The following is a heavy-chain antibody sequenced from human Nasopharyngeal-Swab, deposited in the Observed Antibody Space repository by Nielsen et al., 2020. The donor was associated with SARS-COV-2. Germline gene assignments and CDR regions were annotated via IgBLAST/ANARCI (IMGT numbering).Heavy chain of an antibody. J-gene: IGHJ4*02. CDR3: TRVGDCSGGSCQTWIQLWADY. D-gene: IGHD2-15*01. Sequence: WIRQPPGKGLEWVGFIRSKAYGGTTEYAASVKGRFTISRDDSKSIAYLQMNSLKTEDTAVYYCTRVGDCSGGSCQTWIQLWADYWGQGTLVTVSS. CDR2: IRSKAYGGTT. V-gene: IGHV3-49*02.